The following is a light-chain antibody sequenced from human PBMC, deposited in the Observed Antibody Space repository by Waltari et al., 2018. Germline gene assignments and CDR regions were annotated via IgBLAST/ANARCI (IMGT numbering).Light chain of an antibody. CDR2: GVS. CDR3: QQSFSSPWT. V-gene: IGKV1-39*01. CDR1: QNIRTY. J-gene: IGKJ1*01. Sequence: DIQMTQSPSSLSASVGDTVTVTCRASQNIRTYLNWYQQKTAKAPKLLIYGVSTLQRGVPSRFRGSASGTEFTLTVTNLQPDDFATYFCQQSFSSPWTFGQGTTVNI.